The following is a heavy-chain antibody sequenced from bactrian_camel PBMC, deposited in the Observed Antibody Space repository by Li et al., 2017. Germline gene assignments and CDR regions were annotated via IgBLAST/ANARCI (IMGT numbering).Heavy chain of an antibody. J-gene: IGHJ4*01. CDR2: ITTDGWT. D-gene: IGHD1*01. CDR1: GFTSNKCL. V-gene: IGHV3S53*01. Sequence: QVQLVESGGGSVQAGESLRLSCTAPGFTSNKCLMGWYRQPAGRKREWVSSITTDGWTSYADSVKGRFTISRDKIKDTLYLQMNSLKPEDTAMYLCMAYNEPGCSFGVYGQGTQVTVS.